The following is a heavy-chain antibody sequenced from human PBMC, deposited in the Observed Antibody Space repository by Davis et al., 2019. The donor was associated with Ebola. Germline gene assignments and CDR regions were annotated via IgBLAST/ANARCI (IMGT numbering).Heavy chain of an antibody. CDR3: ARGRNGGWDFDY. D-gene: IGHD6-19*01. CDR2: ISAYNGHT. V-gene: IGHV1-18*01. Sequence: ASVKVSCKASGYTFNSHGISWVRQAPGQGLEWMAWISAYNGHTNYAQKFQGRLTLTTATSTSTVYMELRSLASDDTAEYYCARGRNGGWDFDYWGQGTRVTVSS. J-gene: IGHJ4*02. CDR1: GYTFNSHG.